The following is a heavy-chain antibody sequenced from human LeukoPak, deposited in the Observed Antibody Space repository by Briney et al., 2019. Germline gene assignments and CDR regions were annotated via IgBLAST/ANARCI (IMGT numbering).Heavy chain of an antibody. J-gene: IGHJ5*02. D-gene: IGHD2-21*02. CDR1: CGSISSSSYY. V-gene: IGHV4-39*07. Sequence: SETLSLTCTVSCGSISSSSYYWGWIRQSPGKGPERIGRVYYSWSTYYNPSLKSRVTISVDPSKNQFSLKPSSVTAADTAVYYCARGIRIVVVTAANNWFDPWGQGTLVTVSS. CDR2: VYYSWST. CDR3: ARGIRIVVVTAANNWFDP.